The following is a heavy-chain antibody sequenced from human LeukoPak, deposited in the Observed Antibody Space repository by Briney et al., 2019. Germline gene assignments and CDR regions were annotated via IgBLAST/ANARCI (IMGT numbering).Heavy chain of an antibody. CDR3: ARDGDDILTGYYKYFDY. J-gene: IGHJ4*02. D-gene: IGHD3-9*01. CDR1: GFTFSSYE. CDR2: ISSSGSTI. V-gene: IGHV3-48*03. Sequence: PGGSLRLSCAASGFTFSSYEMNWVRQAPGKGLEWVSYISSSGSTIYYADSVKGRFTISRDNAKNSLYLQMNSLRAEDTAVYYCARDGDDILTGYYKYFDYWGQGTLVTVSS.